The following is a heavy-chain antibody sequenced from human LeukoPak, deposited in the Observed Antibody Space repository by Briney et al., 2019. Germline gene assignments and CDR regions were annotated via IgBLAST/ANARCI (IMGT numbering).Heavy chain of an antibody. J-gene: IGHJ3*02. D-gene: IGHD1-26*01. CDR3: AKEKELRSAFDI. Sequence: TGGSLRLSCAASGFTFSSYAMSWVRQAPGEGREWVSAISGSGGSTYYADSAKGRFTISRDNSKNTLYLQMNSLRAEDTAVYYCAKEKELRSAFDIWGQGTMVTVSS. CDR2: ISGSGGST. V-gene: IGHV3-23*01. CDR1: GFTFSSYA.